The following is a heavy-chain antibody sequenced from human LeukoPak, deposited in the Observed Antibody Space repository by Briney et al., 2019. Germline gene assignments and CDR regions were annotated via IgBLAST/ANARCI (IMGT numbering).Heavy chain of an antibody. J-gene: IGHJ3*02. CDR3: VRGGIASAFDI. Sequence: GGSLRLSCVASGLAFSSYSMHWVRQAPGKGLEWVGVISYDGSDEYYTDSVKGRFTISRDNSKNTVYLQMNSLRADDTAVYYCVRGGIASAFDIWGQGTMVTVSS. CDR1: GLAFSSYS. V-gene: IGHV3-30*04. CDR2: ISYDGSDE. D-gene: IGHD6-13*01.